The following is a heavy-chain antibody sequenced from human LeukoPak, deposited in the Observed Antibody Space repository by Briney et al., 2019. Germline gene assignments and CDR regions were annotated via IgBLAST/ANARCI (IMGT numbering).Heavy chain of an antibody. V-gene: IGHV3-73*01. CDR1: GFTFSGSA. J-gene: IGHJ4*02. Sequence: GGSLRLSCAASGFTFSGSAMHWVRQASGKGGEWGGRIRSKANSYATAYAGWGKGIFTREREDANNAAYLQMNSLKTEDTAVYYCTRPPGYWGQGTLVTVSS. CDR3: TRPPGY. CDR2: IRSKANSYAT.